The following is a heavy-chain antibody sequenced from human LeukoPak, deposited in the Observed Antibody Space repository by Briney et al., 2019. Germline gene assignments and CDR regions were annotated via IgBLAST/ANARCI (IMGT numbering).Heavy chain of an antibody. Sequence: ASVKVSCKASGGTFSSYAISWVRQAPGQGLEWMGWINPNSGGTNYAQKFQGRVTMTRDTSFTTAYMELSRLRSDDTAVYYCARGGYIAARPGFDYWGQGTLVTVSS. V-gene: IGHV1-2*02. CDR1: GGTFSSYA. J-gene: IGHJ4*02. CDR2: INPNSGGT. D-gene: IGHD6-6*01. CDR3: ARGGYIAARPGFDY.